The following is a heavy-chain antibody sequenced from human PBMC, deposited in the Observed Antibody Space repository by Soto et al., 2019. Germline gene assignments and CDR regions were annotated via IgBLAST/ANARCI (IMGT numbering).Heavy chain of an antibody. CDR3: AKDPYDILTGPDY. CDR2: ISWNSGSI. J-gene: IGHJ4*02. Sequence: EVQLVESGGGLVQPGRSLRLSCAASGFTFDDYAMHWVRQAPGKGLEWVSGISWNSGSIGYADSVKGRFTISRDNAKNSLYLQMNSLRAEETALYYCAKDPYDILTGPDYWGQGTLVTVSS. D-gene: IGHD3-9*01. V-gene: IGHV3-9*01. CDR1: GFTFDDYA.